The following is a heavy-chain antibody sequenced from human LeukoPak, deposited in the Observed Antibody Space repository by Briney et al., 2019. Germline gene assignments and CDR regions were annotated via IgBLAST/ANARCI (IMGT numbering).Heavy chain of an antibody. CDR1: GFTFSNYW. Sequence: GXSLRLSCAPSGFTFSNYWMTWVRQAPGKGLGWVASIREDGSEKDYVDSVKGRFTISRDNAKNSLYLQMNSLRAEDTAVYYCARSYDYIWGTYRPFYYFDYWGQGTMVTVSS. J-gene: IGHJ4*02. V-gene: IGHV3-7*01. D-gene: IGHD3-16*02. CDR3: ARSYDYIWGTYRPFYYFDY. CDR2: IREDGSEK.